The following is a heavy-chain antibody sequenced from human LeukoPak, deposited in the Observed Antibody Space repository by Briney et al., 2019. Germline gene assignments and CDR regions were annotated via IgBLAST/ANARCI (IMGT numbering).Heavy chain of an antibody. CDR1: DGSINSYY. J-gene: IGHJ6*02. D-gene: IGHD1-26*01. Sequence: SETLSVTCSVSDGSINSYYWNWIRPPPGKGREWIGYIYYNGNTNYSPSLQNRATMSVDTSKHLISLKVSTVTAADTAVYYCARGRSNYYGMDVWGQGTTVTVSS. CDR3: ARGRSNYYGMDV. V-gene: IGHV4-59*01. CDR2: IYYNGNT.